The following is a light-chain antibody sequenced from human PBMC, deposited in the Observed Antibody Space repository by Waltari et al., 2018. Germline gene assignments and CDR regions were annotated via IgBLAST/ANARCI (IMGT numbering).Light chain of an antibody. CDR2: DDD. J-gene: IGLJ2*01. CDR1: NIGRKP. V-gene: IGLV3-21*02. CDR3: QVWDGGRVV. Sequence: SYVLTQPPSDSVAPGQEATITCGGSNIGRKPVHWYQQRPGQARVLVVYDDDDRASGIPARCSGSKSGDTATLTISRVEAGDEADYSCQVWDGGRVVFGGG.